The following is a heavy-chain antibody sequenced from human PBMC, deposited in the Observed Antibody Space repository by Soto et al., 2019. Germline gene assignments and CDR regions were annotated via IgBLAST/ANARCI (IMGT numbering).Heavy chain of an antibody. CDR3: ARIRGYWYGLDV. J-gene: IGHJ6*02. Sequence: VGSLRLSCAASGFPLSTYGMTWVRQAPGKGLEWVSAITGTGGNTYYVDSVKGRFTSSRDNSKNMLYLQVNSLRVEDTAVYYCARIRGYWYGLDVWGQGTTVTVSS. CDR2: ITGTGGNT. V-gene: IGHV3-23*01. CDR1: GFPLSTYG.